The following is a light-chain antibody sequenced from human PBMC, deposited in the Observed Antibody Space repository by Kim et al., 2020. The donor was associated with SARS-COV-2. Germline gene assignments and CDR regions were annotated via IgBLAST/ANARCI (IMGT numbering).Light chain of an antibody. Sequence: QAASSSCRSRRCLVCSDGNTCLDWFQQRPGQCPRRLIYKVSNRDSAVPDRFSGSGSGTDFTLTISRVEAEDVGVYYCMQASHWPYSFGQGTKLEI. CDR3: MQASHWPYS. J-gene: IGKJ2*03. CDR1: RCLVCSDGNTC. V-gene: IGKV2-30*01. CDR2: KVS.